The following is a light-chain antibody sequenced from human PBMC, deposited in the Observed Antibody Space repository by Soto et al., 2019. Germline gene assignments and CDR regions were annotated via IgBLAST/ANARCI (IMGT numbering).Light chain of an antibody. J-gene: IGLJ2*01. CDR1: SFNIGTHP. CDR3: AVWEESLNGLI. V-gene: IGLV1-44*01. CDR2: RDD. Sequence: QAVVTQTPSASGSPGQTVTIFCSGTSFNIGTHPVTWYQQVPGTAPKLLMYRDDQRPSGVPDRFSGSRSGTSASLAIIGLQSDDESDYYCAVWEESLNGLIFGGGTQLTVL.